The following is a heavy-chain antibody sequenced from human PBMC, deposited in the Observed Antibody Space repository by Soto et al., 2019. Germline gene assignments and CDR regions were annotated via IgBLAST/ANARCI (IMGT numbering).Heavy chain of an antibody. V-gene: IGHV4-34*01. CDR3: ARVRVVRGVIILDY. CDR2: INHSGST. Sequence: SETLSLTCAVYGGSFSGYYWSWIRQPPGKGLEWIGEINHSGSTNYNPSLKSRVTISVDTSKNQFSLKLSSVTAAETAVYYCARVRVVRGVIILDYWGQGTLVTVSS. CDR1: GGSFSGYY. J-gene: IGHJ4*02. D-gene: IGHD3-10*01.